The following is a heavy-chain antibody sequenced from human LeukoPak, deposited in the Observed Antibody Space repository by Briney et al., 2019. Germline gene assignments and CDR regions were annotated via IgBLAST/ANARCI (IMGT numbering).Heavy chain of an antibody. CDR1: GFTFSSYA. CDR2: ISGSGGST. V-gene: IGHV3-23*01. CDR3: AKDLLAAREYSSSSVSDY. Sequence: GGSLRLSCAASGFTFSSYAMSWVRQAPGKGLEWVSAISGSGGSTYYADSVKGRFTISRDNSKNTLHLQMNSLRAEDTAVYYCAKDLLAAREYSSSSVSDYWGRGTLVTVSS. J-gene: IGHJ4*02. D-gene: IGHD6-6*01.